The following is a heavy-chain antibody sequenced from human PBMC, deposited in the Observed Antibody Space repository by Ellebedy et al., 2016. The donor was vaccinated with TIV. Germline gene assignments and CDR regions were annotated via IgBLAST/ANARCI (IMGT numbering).Heavy chain of an antibody. Sequence: AASVKVSCKASGYTFTSYGISWLRQAPGQGLEWMGIINPSGGSTSYAQKFQGRVTMTRDTSTSTVYMELSSLRSEDTAVYYCARDPDYSNREYYFDYWGQGTLVTVSS. CDR3: ARDPDYSNREYYFDY. CDR1: GYTFTSYG. D-gene: IGHD4-11*01. J-gene: IGHJ4*02. CDR2: INPSGGST. V-gene: IGHV1-46*01.